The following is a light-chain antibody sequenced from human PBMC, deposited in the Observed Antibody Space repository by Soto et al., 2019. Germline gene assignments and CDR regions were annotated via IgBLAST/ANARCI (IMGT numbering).Light chain of an antibody. CDR1: TGDVGDYNF. J-gene: IGLJ3*02. CDR3: CSYAGSFTWV. CDR2: DAS. V-gene: IGLV2-11*01. Sequence: QSVLTQPRSVSGSPGQSVTISCTGTTGDVGDYNFVSWYQLHPGKAPKLMIYDASKRPSGVPDRFSASKSGNTASLAISGLQAEDEDDYYCCSYAGSFTWVFGGGTKVTVL.